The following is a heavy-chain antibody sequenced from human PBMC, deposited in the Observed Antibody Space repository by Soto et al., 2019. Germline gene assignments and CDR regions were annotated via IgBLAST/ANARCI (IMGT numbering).Heavy chain of an antibody. CDR1: GGSISSYY. CDR2: IYYSGST. J-gene: IGHJ4*02. D-gene: IGHD6-13*01. CDR3: ARWDSSSWLDY. V-gene: IGHV4-59*01. Sequence: SETLSLTCTVSGGSISSYYWSWIRQPPGKGLEWIGYIYYSGSTNYNPSLKSRVTISVDTSKNQFSLKLSSVTAADTAVYYCARWDSSSWLDYWGQGTLVTVSS.